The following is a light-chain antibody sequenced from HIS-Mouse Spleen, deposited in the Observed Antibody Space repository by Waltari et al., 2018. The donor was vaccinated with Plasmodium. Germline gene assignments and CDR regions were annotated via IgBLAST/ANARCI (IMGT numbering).Light chain of an antibody. J-gene: IGLJ3*02. Sequence: SYELTQPPSASVSPGQTARITCSGDAFPKNYAYWDQQKSCQAPVPFISEDSKRPSGIPERFSGSSSGTMATLTISGAQVEDEADYYCYSTDSSGNHRVFGGGTKLTVL. V-gene: IGLV3-10*01. CDR3: YSTDSSGNHRV. CDR1: AFPKNY. CDR2: EDS.